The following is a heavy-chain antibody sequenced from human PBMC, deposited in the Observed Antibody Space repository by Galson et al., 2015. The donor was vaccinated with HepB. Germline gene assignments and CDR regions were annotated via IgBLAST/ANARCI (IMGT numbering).Heavy chain of an antibody. CDR2: INPSGGTT. CDR3: NRGRDASSYGWFDP. V-gene: IGHV1-46*03. CDR1: GYIFTNHY. J-gene: IGHJ5*02. D-gene: IGHD2-2*01. Sequence: SVKVSCKASGYIFTNHYIHWLRQAPAQGIEWLGVINPSGGTTTYAQKFQGRVTMTSDTSTSTVYMGLSSLTSEDSAVYYCNRGRDASSYGWFDPWGQGTLVTVSS.